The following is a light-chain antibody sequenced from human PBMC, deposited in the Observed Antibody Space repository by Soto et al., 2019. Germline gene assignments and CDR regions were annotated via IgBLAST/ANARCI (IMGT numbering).Light chain of an antibody. CDR3: QQYGSSPRT. CDR2: SAS. J-gene: IGKJ1*01. CDR1: RTVDGNY. Sequence: EVVLTQSPGTLSLSPGERATLSCRASRTVDGNYLAWYHQKPGQAPRLLIHSASTRAPGIPDRFSGGGSGTDFTLTISRLEPEDFAVYYCQQYGSSPRTFGQGTKVDIK. V-gene: IGKV3-20*01.